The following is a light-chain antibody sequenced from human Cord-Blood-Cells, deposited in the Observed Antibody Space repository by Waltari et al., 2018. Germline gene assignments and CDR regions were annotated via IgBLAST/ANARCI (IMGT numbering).Light chain of an antibody. CDR1: SSNIGAGYD. Sequence: QSVLTQPPSVSGAPGQRVTISCTGSSSNIGAGYDVHWYQQLPGTAPKLLISGNSNRPCGGPDRFSAPKSGTSASLAITGRQAEDEADYYCQSYDSSLSGSVFGGGTKLTVL. J-gene: IGLJ3*02. CDR3: QSYDSSLSGSV. CDR2: GNS. V-gene: IGLV1-40*01.